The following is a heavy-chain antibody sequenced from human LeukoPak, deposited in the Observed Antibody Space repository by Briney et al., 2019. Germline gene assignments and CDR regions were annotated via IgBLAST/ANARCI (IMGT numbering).Heavy chain of an antibody. CDR2: ITSNGGNT. D-gene: IGHD5-12*01. CDR3: ARVNSGYDC. Sequence: GGSLRLSCAASGLSISDNYMSWVRQAPGKGLEYVSAITSNGGNTYYANSVKGRFTISRDNSENKLYLQMDSLRGEDTAVYYCARVNSGYDCWGQGTLVTVSS. CDR1: GLSISDNY. J-gene: IGHJ4*02. V-gene: IGHV3-64*01.